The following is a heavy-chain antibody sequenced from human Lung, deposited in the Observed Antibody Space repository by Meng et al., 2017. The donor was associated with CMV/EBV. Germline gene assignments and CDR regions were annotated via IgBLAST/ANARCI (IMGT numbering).Heavy chain of an antibody. D-gene: IGHD3-3*01. CDR2: INHSGST. CDR1: GWSFSGYY. Sequence: SXTXSLXCAVYGWSFSGYYWSWIRQPPGKGLEWIGEINHSGSTNYNPSLKSRVTISVDTSKNQFSLKLSSVTAADTAVYYWARATYYDFWSGYPYFDYWGQGXLVTVSS. CDR3: ARATYYDFWSGYPYFDY. V-gene: IGHV4-34*01. J-gene: IGHJ4*02.